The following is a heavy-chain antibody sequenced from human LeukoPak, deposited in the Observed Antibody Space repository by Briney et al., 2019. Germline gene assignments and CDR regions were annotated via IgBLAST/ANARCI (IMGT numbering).Heavy chain of an antibody. CDR1: GGSISSSYF. CDR3: VSYYDYLGGGYRFDY. J-gene: IGHJ4*02. V-gene: IGHV4-39*07. CDR2: IYYNDNT. Sequence: PSETLSLTCTVSGGSISSSYFWGWIRQPPGKGLEWIGSIYYNDNTYYNPSLKSGVTISLDTSKNQFSLKLSSVTAADTAVYYCVSYYDYLGGGYRFDYWGQGTLVSVSS. D-gene: IGHD3-16*02.